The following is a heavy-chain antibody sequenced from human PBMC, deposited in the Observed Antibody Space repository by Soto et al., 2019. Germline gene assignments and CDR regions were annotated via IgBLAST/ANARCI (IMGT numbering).Heavy chain of an antibody. CDR3: ARGRYCSSTSCYGRAFDI. CDR1: GFTFSSYG. J-gene: IGHJ3*02. Sequence: GGSLRLSCAASGFTFSSYGMHWVRKAPGKGLEWVAVIWYDGSNKYYADSVKGRFTISRDNSKNTLYLQMNSLRADDTALYYCARGRYCSSTSCYGRAFDIWGQGTMVTVSS. CDR2: IWYDGSNK. V-gene: IGHV3-33*01. D-gene: IGHD2-2*01.